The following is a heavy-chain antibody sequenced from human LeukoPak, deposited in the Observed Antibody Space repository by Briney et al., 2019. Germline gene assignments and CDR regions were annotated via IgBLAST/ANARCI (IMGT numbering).Heavy chain of an antibody. CDR2: ISLGGKYI. CDR3: ARGFCSGGTCYRVTGTFDV. D-gene: IGHD2-15*01. CDR1: GFNFKTSP. V-gene: IGHV3-21*06. Sequence: GGSLRLSCAASGFNFKTSPMNWLREAPGKGLEWVSSISLGGKYIYYADAVEGRFTISRDDAKNSLFLEMTSLRADDTAVYFCARGFCSGGTCYRVTGTFDVWGLGTMVTVSS. J-gene: IGHJ3*01.